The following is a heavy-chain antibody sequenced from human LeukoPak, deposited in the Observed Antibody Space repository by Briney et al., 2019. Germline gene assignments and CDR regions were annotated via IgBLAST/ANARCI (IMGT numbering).Heavy chain of an antibody. J-gene: IGHJ5*02. CDR3: AREYSSSWSDWFDP. CDR1: GYTFTSYA. CDR2: MNPNSGNT. Sequence: ASVKVSCKASGYTFTSYAINWVRQATGQGLEWMGWMNPNSGNTGYAQKFQGRVTMTRNTSISTAYMELSSLRSEDTAVYYCAREYSSSWSDWFDPWGQGTLVTVSS. V-gene: IGHV1-8*01. D-gene: IGHD6-13*01.